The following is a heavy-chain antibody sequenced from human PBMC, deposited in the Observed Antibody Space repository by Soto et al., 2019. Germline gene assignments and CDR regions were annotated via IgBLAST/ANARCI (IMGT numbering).Heavy chain of an antibody. CDR1: GFSISSGNY. D-gene: IGHD3-10*01. CDR2: VYHGGNT. CDR3: ARAGGSDEFNV. V-gene: IGHV4-38-2*01. Sequence: SETLSLTCAVSGFSISSGNYWGWIRKHPGKGLEWIGSVYHGGNTYYNPSLKSRVSISIDLSKNQFSLKLTSVTAADTAAYYCARAGGSDEFNVWGQGTVVTTSS. J-gene: IGHJ3*01.